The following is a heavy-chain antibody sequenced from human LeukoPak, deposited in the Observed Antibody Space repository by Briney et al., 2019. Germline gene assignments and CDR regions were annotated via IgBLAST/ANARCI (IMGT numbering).Heavy chain of an antibody. J-gene: IGHJ4*02. CDR1: GYTFTSYD. Sequence: ASVKVSCKASGYTFTSYDTNWLRQATGQGPEWMGWMNPNSGATGYAQKFQGRVTMTRDTSTNTVYMELSSLRSEDTAVYFCARATLSDYYFNYWGQGTLVTVSS. CDR3: ARATLSDYYFNY. V-gene: IGHV1-8*01. CDR2: MNPNSGAT.